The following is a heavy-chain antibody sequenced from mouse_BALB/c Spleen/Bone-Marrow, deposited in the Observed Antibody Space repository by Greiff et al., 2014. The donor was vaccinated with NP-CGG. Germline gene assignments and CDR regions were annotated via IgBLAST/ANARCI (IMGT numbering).Heavy chain of an antibody. CDR1: GFSLTTDG. CDR3: ARDREVDYVDAMDY. CDR2: IWGFGGT. J-gene: IGHJ4*01. V-gene: IGHV2-9*02. D-gene: IGHD2-4*01. Sequence: VMLVESGPGLVAPSQSLSITCTVSGFSLTTDGGHWGRQPPGKGREWRGVIWGFGGTNYNSALMSRLSISKDNSKSQVFLKMNSLQADDTAMNYCARDREVDYVDAMDYWGQGTSVTVSA.